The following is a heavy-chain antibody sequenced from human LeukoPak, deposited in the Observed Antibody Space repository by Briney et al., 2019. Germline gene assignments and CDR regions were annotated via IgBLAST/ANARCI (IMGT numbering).Heavy chain of an antibody. V-gene: IGHV3-7*03. CDR2: INSDGSEG. Sequence: GGSLRLSCAVSGFTFSGFWMSWSRQAPGKGLEWVASINSDGSEGYYADVVKGRFTISRDNAKNSLYLQINSLRAEDTAVYCCARSSYSSSSSVWGQGTMVTVSS. CDR3: ARSSYSSSSSV. J-gene: IGHJ3*01. CDR1: GFTFSGFW. D-gene: IGHD6-6*01.